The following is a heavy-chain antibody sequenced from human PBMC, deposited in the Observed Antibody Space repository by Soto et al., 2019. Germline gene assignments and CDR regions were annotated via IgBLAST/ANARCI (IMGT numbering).Heavy chain of an antibody. J-gene: IGHJ6*02. D-gene: IGHD2-8*01. V-gene: IGHV1-18*01. Sequence: ASVKVSCKASGFTFSNYGLNWVRQAPGQGLEWMGWVSANNGHTNYAQNLQGRVSMTTDTSTSTAYMELRGLTFDDTAVYYCARDIESVTAKHFFYYYAMDVWGQGTTVTVS. CDR1: GFTFSNYG. CDR3: ARDIESVTAKHFFYYYAMDV. CDR2: VSANNGHT.